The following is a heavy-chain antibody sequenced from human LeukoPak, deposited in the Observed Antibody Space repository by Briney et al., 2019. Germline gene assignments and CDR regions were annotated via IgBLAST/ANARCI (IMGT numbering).Heavy chain of an antibody. CDR2: ISSSSSTI. CDR3: ARGPTGTTGY. J-gene: IGHJ4*02. V-gene: IGHV3-48*01. CDR1: GITFSSYS. D-gene: IGHD1-7*01. Sequence: QPGGSLRLSCAASGITFSSYSMNWVRQAPGKGLEWVSYISSSSSTIYYADSVKGRFTISRDNAKNSLYLQMNSLRAEDTAVYYCARGPTGTTGYWGQGTLVTVSS.